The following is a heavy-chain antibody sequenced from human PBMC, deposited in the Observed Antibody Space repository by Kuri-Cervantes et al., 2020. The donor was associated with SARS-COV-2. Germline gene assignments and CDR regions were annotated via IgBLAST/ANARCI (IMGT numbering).Heavy chain of an antibody. CDR1: GYTFTSYG. D-gene: IGHD5-12*01. V-gene: IGHV1-18*04. CDR2: ISAYNGNT. Sequence: ASVKVSCKASGYTFTSYGISWVRQAPGQGLEWMGWISAYNGNTNYAQKLQGRVTMTTDTSTSTAYMELRSLRSDDTAVYYCARDRHSGYASYYGMDVWGQGTTVTVSS. CDR3: ARDRHSGYASYYGMDV. J-gene: IGHJ6*02.